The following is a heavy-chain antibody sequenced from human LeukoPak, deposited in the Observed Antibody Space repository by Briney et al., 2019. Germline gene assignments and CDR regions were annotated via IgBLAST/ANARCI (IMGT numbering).Heavy chain of an antibody. V-gene: IGHV4-34*01. CDR1: GGSFSGYY. CDR2: INHSGST. J-gene: IGHJ4*02. D-gene: IGHD3-16*01. CDR3: AMRAGYFDY. Sequence: PSETLSLTXAAYGGSFSGYYWSWIRQPPGKGLEWIGEINHSGSTNYNPSLKSRVTISVDTSKNQFSLKLSSVTAADTAVYYCAMRAGYFDYWGQGTLVTVSS.